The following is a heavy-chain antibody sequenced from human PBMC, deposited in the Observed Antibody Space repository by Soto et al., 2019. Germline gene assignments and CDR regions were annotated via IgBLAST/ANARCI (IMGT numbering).Heavy chain of an antibody. CDR3: GRLRFDYFFWIGYYKGHPYSSSGMAF. Sequence: GESLKISCKGSGYSFTSYWISWVRQMPGKGLEWMGRIDPSDSYTNYSPSFQGHVTISADKSISTAYLQWSSLKASDTAMYYCGRLRFDYFFWIGYYKGHPYSSSGMAFGGQGTTVPVS. CDR1: GYSFTSYW. J-gene: IGHJ6*02. CDR2: IDPSDSYT. D-gene: IGHD3-3*01. V-gene: IGHV5-10-1*01.